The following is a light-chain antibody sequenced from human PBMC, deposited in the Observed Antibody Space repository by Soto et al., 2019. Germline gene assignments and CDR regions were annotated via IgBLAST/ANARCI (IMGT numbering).Light chain of an antibody. V-gene: IGKV3-11*01. CDR2: DTS. J-gene: IGKJ1*01. Sequence: VMTQSPATLSSSPGERATLSCRASQTVSNKLAWYQHKPGQAPRLLIYDTSNRATGIPARFSGSGSGTDFTLTISSLEPEDFAVYYCHQRKSWPRTFGQGTKVDIK. CDR3: HQRKSWPRT. CDR1: QTVSNK.